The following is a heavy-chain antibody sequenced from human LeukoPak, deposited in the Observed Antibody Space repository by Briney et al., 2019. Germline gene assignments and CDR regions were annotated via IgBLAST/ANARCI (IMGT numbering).Heavy chain of an antibody. Sequence: GASVKVSCKVSGYTLTELSMHWVRQAPGKGLEWMGGFDPEDGETIYAQKFQGRVTMTEDTSTDTAYMELSSLRSEDTAVYYCATVWGGAVAAFFDYWGQGTLVTVSS. D-gene: IGHD6-19*01. CDR2: FDPEDGET. J-gene: IGHJ4*02. V-gene: IGHV1-24*01. CDR3: ATVWGGAVAAFFDY. CDR1: GYTLTELS.